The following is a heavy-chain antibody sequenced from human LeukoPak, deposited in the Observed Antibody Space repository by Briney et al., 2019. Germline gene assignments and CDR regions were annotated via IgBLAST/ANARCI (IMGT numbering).Heavy chain of an antibody. D-gene: IGHD3-22*01. Sequence: GGSLRLSCAASGFTFSSYAMHWVRQAPGKGLEWVAVISYDGSNKYYADSVKGRFTISRDNSKNALYLQMNSLRAEDTAVYYCAKDYYDSSGYYFYWYFDLWGRGTLVTVSS. V-gene: IGHV3-30*18. CDR3: AKDYYDSSGYYFYWYFDL. CDR2: ISYDGSNK. CDR1: GFTFSSYA. J-gene: IGHJ2*01.